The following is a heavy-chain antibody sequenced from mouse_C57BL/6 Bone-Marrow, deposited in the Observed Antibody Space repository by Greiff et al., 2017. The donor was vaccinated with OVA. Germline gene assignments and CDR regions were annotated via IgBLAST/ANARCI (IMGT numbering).Heavy chain of an antibody. J-gene: IGHJ3*01. Sequence: EVQLQQSGAELVRPGASVKLSCTASGFNIKDDYMHWVKQRPEQGLEWIGWIDPENGDTEYASKFQGKATITADTSSNTAYLQLSSLTSEDTAVYYCTGYGSSYAYWGQGTLVTVSA. D-gene: IGHD1-1*01. CDR3: TGYGSSYAY. CDR2: IDPENGDT. CDR1: GFNIKDDY. V-gene: IGHV14-4*01.